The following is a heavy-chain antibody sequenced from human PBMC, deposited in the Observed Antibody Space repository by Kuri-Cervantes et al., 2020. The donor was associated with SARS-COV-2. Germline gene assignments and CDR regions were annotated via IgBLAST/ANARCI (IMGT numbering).Heavy chain of an antibody. J-gene: IGHJ4*02. D-gene: IGHD2-8*01. CDR3: ARVISGYCTNGVCPYYFDY. CDR2: ISYDGSNK. V-gene: IGHV3-30-3*01. CDR1: GFTFSSYA. Sequence: LSLTCVASGFTFSSYAMHWVRQAPGKGLEWVTVISYDGSNKYYADSVKGRFTISRDNSKNTLYLQMNSLRAEDTAVYYCARVISGYCTNGVCPYYFDYWGQGTLVTVSS.